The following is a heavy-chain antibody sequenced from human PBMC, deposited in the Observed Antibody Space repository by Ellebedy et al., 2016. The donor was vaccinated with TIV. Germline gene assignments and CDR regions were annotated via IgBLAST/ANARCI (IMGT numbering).Heavy chain of an antibody. CDR1: GFTFSNAW. V-gene: IGHV3-15*01. CDR3: TTVLTVGATSQVAKRDY. D-gene: IGHD1-26*01. CDR2: IKSKTDGGTT. Sequence: PGGSLRLSCAASGFTFSNAWMSWVRQAPGKGLEWVGRIKSKTDGGTTDYAAPVKGRFTISRDESKNTLYLQMNSLKTEDTAVYYCTTVLTVGATSQVAKRDYWGQGTLVTVSS. J-gene: IGHJ4*02.